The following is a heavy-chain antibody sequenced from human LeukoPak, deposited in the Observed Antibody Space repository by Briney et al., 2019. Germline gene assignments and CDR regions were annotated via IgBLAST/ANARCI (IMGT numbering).Heavy chain of an antibody. V-gene: IGHV3-11*04. CDR3: ARDWEYQLLLIDC. Sequence: PGGSLRLSCAASGFTFSDYYMSWLRQAPGKGLEWVSYISSSGSTIYYADSVKGRFTISRDNAKNSLYLQMNSLRAEDTAVYYCARDWEYQLLLIDCWGQGTLVTVSS. CDR2: ISSSGSTI. D-gene: IGHD2-2*01. J-gene: IGHJ4*02. CDR1: GFTFSDYY.